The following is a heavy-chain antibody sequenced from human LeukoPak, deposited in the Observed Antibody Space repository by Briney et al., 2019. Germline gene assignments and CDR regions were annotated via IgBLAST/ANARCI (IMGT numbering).Heavy chain of an antibody. J-gene: IGHJ4*02. CDR1: GGSISSSSYY. Sequence: ASETLSLTCTVSGGSISSSSYYWGWIRQPPGKGLEWIGSIYYSGSTYYNPSLKSRVTISVDTSKNQFSLKLSSVTAADTAVYYCARAGDSSGYYYLFDYWGQGTLVTVSS. CDR3: ARAGDSSGYYYLFDY. D-gene: IGHD3-22*01. V-gene: IGHV4-39*07. CDR2: IYYSGST.